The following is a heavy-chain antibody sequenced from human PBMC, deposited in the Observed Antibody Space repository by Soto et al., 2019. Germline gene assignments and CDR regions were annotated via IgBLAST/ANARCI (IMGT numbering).Heavy chain of an antibody. CDR3: ARPGSGSYSGMDV. D-gene: IGHD3-10*01. CDR2: IKQDGSEK. V-gene: IGHV3-7*02. CDR1: RFTFRSYW. Sequence: GSLRLSCAASRFTFRSYWMSWVRQAPGKGLEWVANIKQDGSEKYYADSVKGRFTISRDNAKNSLYLQMNSLRDEDTAVYYCARPGSGSYSGMDVWGQGTTVTVSS. J-gene: IGHJ6*02.